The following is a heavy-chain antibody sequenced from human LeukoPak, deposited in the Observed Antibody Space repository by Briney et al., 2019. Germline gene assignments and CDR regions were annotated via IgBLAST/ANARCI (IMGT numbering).Heavy chain of an antibody. CDR3: ARDRVWFGESGLSGDAFDI. J-gene: IGHJ3*02. V-gene: IGHV1-2*02. CDR1: GYTFTGYY. CDR2: INPNSGGT. Sequence: ASVKVSCKASGYTFTGYYMHWVRQAPGQGLEWMGWINPNSGGTNYAQKFQGRVTMTRDTSTSTVYMELSSLRSEDTAVYYCARDRVWFGESGLSGDAFDIWGQGTMVTVSS. D-gene: IGHD3-10*01.